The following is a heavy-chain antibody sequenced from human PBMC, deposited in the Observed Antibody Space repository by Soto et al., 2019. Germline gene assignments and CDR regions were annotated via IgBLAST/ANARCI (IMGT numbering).Heavy chain of an antibody. V-gene: IGHV3-30-3*02. CDR1: GFTFSSYA. CDR3: ANELEVAGNYNFDY. J-gene: IGHJ4*02. Sequence: GSLRLSSAASGFTFSSYAMHWVRQAPGKGLEWVAVISYDGSNKYYADSVKGRFTISRDNSKNTLYLQMNSLRAEDTAVYYCANELEVAGNYNFDYWGQGTLVTVSS. CDR2: ISYDGSNK. D-gene: IGHD6-19*01.